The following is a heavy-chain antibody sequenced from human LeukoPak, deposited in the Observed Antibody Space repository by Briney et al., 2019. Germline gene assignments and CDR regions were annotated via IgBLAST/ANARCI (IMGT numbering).Heavy chain of an antibody. Sequence: KPGGSLRLSCAASGFTFSDYYMSWIRQAPGKGLEWVSYISSSGSTIYYADSVKGRFTISRDNAKNSLYLQMNSLRAEDTAVYYCARGEGYCSSTSCATVSSSLHWGQGTLVTVSS. V-gene: IGHV3-11*01. CDR2: ISSSGSTI. CDR3: ARGEGYCSSTSCATVSSSLH. CDR1: GFTFSDYY. J-gene: IGHJ4*02. D-gene: IGHD2-2*01.